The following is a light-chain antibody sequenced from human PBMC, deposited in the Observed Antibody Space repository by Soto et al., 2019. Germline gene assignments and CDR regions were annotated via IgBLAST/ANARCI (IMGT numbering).Light chain of an antibody. J-gene: IGLJ3*02. Sequence: QSALTQPASVSESPGQSITISCTGTSSDVGGYKYVSWYQQRPGKAPKLMIYDVSYRPSGVPNRFSGSKSGNTASLTISGLQVEDEADYYCASYTITNTPGVFGGGTKLTVL. CDR1: SSDVGGYKY. CDR2: DVS. CDR3: ASYTITNTPGV. V-gene: IGLV2-14*03.